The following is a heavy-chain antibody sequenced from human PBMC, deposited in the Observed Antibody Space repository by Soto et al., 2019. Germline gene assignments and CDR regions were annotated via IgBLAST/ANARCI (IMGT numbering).Heavy chain of an antibody. CDR1: GFTFSNAW. J-gene: IGHJ1*01. Sequence: EVQLVESGGGLVKPGGSLRLSCAASGFTFSNAWMSWVRQAPGKGLEWVGRIKSKTDGGTTDYAAPVKGRFTISRDDSNNTLYLQMNSLKTEDTAVYYCTTVDQLLYSYFQHWGQGTLVTVSS. D-gene: IGHD2-2*02. V-gene: IGHV3-15*01. CDR2: IKSKTDGGTT. CDR3: TTVDQLLYSYFQH.